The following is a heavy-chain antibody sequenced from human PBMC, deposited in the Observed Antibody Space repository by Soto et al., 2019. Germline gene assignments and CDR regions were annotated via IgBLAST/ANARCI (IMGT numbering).Heavy chain of an antibody. CDR3: TRGSPTGGNWFDP. V-gene: IGHV3-74*01. D-gene: IGHD3-10*01. CDR1: GFSFNNYW. CDR2: INGDGSST. J-gene: IGHJ5*02. Sequence: EVPLVESGGGLVQPGGSLRLSCAASGFSFNNYWMNWVRQAPGKGLLWVSRINGDGSSTSYADSVKGRFTISRDNAKNTLYLQMTSLRADDTAVYYCTRGSPTGGNWFDPWGQGTLVTVSS.